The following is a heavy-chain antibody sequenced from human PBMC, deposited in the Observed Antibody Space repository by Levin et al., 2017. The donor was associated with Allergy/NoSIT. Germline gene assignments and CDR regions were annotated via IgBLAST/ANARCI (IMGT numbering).Heavy chain of an antibody. Sequence: PGGSLRLSCAASGFTFSSYWMHWVRQAPGKGLVWVSRINSDGSSTTYADSVKGRFTISRDNAKNTLYLQMNSLRAEDTAVYYCARMPLQYGDYRGYFDYWGQGTLVTVSS. D-gene: IGHD4-17*01. CDR1: GFTFSSYW. CDR3: ARMPLQYGDYRGYFDY. V-gene: IGHV3-74*01. J-gene: IGHJ4*02. CDR2: INSDGSST.